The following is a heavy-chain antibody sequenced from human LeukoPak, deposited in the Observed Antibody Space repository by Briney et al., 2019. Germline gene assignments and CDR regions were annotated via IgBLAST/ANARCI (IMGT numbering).Heavy chain of an antibody. D-gene: IGHD3-10*01. Sequence: KSSETLSLTCTVSGGSISRYYWSWIRQPPGKGLEWMGCIYYSGSTNYIPPLTSGVTTSVETPNNPFALQLSSVTAPRTAGSVCARGTKDLQGITWCYYMDDWGKGTTVTVSS. V-gene: IGHV4-59*12. CDR2: IYYSGST. CDR1: GGSISRYY. J-gene: IGHJ6*03. CDR3: ARGTKDLQGITWCYYMDD.